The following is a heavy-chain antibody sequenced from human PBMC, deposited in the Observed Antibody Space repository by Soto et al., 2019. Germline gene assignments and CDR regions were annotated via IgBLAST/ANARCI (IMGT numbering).Heavy chain of an antibody. CDR1: GGTFISYT. CDR2: IIPMLGIA. V-gene: IGHV1-69*02. CDR3: AQDYGGNDGDY. J-gene: IGHJ4*02. D-gene: IGHD4-17*01. Sequence: QVQLVQSVAEVKKPGSSVKVSCKASGGTFISYTISWVRQAPGQGLEWMGRIIPMLGIANYAQKFQGRVTIAADKTTRTAYMKMSSLRSEDTDVYYCAQDYGGNDGDYWGQGTLVTVSS.